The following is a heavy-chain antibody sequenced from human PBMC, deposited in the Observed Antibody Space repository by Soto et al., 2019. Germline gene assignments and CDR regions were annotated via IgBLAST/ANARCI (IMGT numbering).Heavy chain of an antibody. Sequence: GGSLRLSCAASGFTFSSYSMNWVRQAPGKGLEWVSSISSSSSYIYYADSVKGRFTISRDNAKNSLYLQMNSLRAEDTAVYYCARVYYYGSGSPYYYYMDVWGKGTTVTVSS. CDR1: GFTFSSYS. J-gene: IGHJ6*03. V-gene: IGHV3-21*01. CDR2: ISSSSSYI. CDR3: ARVYYYGSGSPYYYYMDV. D-gene: IGHD3-10*01.